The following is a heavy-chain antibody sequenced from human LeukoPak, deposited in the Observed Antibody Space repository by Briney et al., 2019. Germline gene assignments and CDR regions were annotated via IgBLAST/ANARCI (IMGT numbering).Heavy chain of an antibody. D-gene: IGHD6-13*01. CDR3: AKDLSIAAAGTIDY. V-gene: IGHV3-74*01. CDR2: INTDGSNT. Sequence: PGGSLRLSCAASGFTFSSYWMHWVRQAPGKGLVWVSRINTDGSNTNYADSVKGRFTISRDNAKNTLYLQMNSLRAEDTAVYYCAKDLSIAAAGTIDYWGQGTLVTVSS. J-gene: IGHJ4*02. CDR1: GFTFSSYW.